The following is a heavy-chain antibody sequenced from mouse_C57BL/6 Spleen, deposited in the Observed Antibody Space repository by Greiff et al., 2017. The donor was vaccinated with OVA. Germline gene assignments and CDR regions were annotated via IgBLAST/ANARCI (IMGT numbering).Heavy chain of an antibody. Sequence: EVQLQQSGPELVKPGASVKISCKASGYTFTDYYMNCVKQSHGKSLEWIGDINPNNGGTSYNQKFKGKATLTVDKSSSTAYMELRSLTSEDSAVYYCARGNYYGSSYWYFDVWGTGTTVTVSS. CDR1: GYTFTDYY. D-gene: IGHD1-1*01. V-gene: IGHV1-26*01. J-gene: IGHJ1*03. CDR2: INPNNGGT. CDR3: ARGNYYGSSYWYFDV.